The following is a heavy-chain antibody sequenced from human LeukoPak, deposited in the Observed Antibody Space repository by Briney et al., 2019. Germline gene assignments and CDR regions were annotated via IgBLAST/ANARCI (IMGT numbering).Heavy chain of an antibody. D-gene: IGHD6-19*01. V-gene: IGHV3-11*01. CDR2: ISSSGSTI. CDR1: GFTLSDYY. Sequence: GGSLRLSCAASGFTLSDYYMSWIRHAPGKGLEWVSYISSSGSTIYYADSVKGRFTISRDNAKNSLYLQMNSLRAEDTAVYYCAAESIAVAGPKFDYWGQGTLVTVSS. CDR3: AAESIAVAGPKFDY. J-gene: IGHJ4*02.